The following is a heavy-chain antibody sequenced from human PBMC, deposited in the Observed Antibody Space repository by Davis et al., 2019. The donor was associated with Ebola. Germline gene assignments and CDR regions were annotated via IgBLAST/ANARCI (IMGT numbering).Heavy chain of an antibody. CDR2: ISYDGSNK. Sequence: GGSLRLSCAASGFTFSGSAMHWVRQAPGKGLEWVAVISYDGSNKYYADSVKGRFTISRDNSKNTLYLQMNSLRAEDTAVYYCARVRSRSSSLRLDYYGMDVWGQGTTVTVSS. CDR3: ARVRSRSSSLRLDYYGMDV. D-gene: IGHD6-6*01. V-gene: IGHV3-30-3*01. J-gene: IGHJ6*02. CDR1: GFTFSGSA.